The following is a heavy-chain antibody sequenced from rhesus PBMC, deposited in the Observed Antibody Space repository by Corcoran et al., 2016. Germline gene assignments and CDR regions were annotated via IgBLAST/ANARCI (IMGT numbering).Heavy chain of an antibody. CDR3: ARARGNWNYGGGDY. J-gene: IGHJ4*01. D-gene: IGHD1-26*01. V-gene: IGHV4-76*01. Sequence: QVQLQESGPGVVKPSETLSLTCAVSGYSISSGYDWSWIRQPPGKGLEWIGYIYGSSGSTNYNPSLKNRVTISKDTSKTQFSLKLSSVTAADTAVYYCARARGNWNYGGGDYWGQGVLVTVSS. CDR2: IYGSSGST. CDR1: GYSISSGYD.